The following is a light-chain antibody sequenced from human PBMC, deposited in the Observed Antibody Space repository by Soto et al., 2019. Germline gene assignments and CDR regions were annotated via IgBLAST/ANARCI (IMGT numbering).Light chain of an antibody. CDR3: ISYAGSNKPA. V-gene: IGLV2-8*01. J-gene: IGLJ2*01. Sequence: QSVLTQPPSVSGSPGQSVAISCSGTSSDVGGYNYVSWYQQHPGKAPKLMIYDVNKRPSGVPDRFSGSKSGNTASLTVSGLQAEDEADYYCISYAGSNKPAFGGGTKLTVL. CDR2: DVN. CDR1: SSDVGGYNY.